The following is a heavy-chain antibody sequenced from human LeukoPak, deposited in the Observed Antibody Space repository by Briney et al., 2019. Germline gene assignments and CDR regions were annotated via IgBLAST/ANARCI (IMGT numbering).Heavy chain of an antibody. CDR3: ARVHYFYGGDSEVYFDY. J-gene: IGHJ4*02. V-gene: IGHV3-48*03. D-gene: IGHD4-23*01. CDR1: GFTFGTYE. CDR2: ISISGSTI. Sequence: GGSLRLSCAASGFTFGTYEMNWVRQAPGKGLEWVSYISISGSTIYYADSVKGRFTISRDNAKNSLYLQMNSLRAEDTAVYYCARVHYFYGGDSEVYFDYWGQGTLVTVSS.